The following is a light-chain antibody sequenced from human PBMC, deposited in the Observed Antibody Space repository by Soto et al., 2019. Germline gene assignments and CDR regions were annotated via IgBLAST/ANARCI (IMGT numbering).Light chain of an antibody. CDR3: QQYNTYWT. J-gene: IGKJ1*01. V-gene: IGKV1-5*01. Sequence: DIQMTQFPSALSASVGDRVTITCRASQNVNNWLAWYQHKPGKAPQLLIYDASVLETGVPSRFSGSGSGTEFTLAISGLLSDDFATYSCQQYNTYWTLGPGTKVDIK. CDR1: QNVNNW. CDR2: DAS.